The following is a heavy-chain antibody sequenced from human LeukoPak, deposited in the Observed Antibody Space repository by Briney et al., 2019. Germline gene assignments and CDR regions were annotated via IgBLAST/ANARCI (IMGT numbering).Heavy chain of an antibody. Sequence: GRSLRLSCAASGFTFSSYGMHWVRQAPGRGLEWVAFIRYDGSNKYYADSVKGRFTISRDNSKNTLYLQMGSLRAEDMAVYYCASSSGCSSTSCYKDYYYYMDVWGKGTTVTVSS. D-gene: IGHD2-2*02. CDR2: IRYDGSNK. CDR1: GFTFSSYG. V-gene: IGHV3-30*02. CDR3: ASSSGCSSTSCYKDYYYYMDV. J-gene: IGHJ6*03.